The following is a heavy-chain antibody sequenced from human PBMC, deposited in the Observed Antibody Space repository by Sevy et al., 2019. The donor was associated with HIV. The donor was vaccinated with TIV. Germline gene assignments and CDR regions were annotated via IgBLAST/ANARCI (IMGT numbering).Heavy chain of an antibody. Sequence: ASVKVSCKASGYTFTSYGISWVRQAPGQGLEWMGWISAYNGNTNYAQKLQGRDTMTTDTSTSTAYMELRSLRSDDTAVYYCARDLSVYGRNSIDYWGQGTLVTDSS. D-gene: IGHD2-8*01. J-gene: IGHJ4*02. CDR3: ARDLSVYGRNSIDY. V-gene: IGHV1-18*01. CDR2: ISAYNGNT. CDR1: GYTFTSYG.